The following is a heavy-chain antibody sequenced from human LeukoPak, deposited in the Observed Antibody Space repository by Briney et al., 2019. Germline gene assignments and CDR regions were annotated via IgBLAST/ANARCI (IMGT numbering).Heavy chain of an antibody. CDR2: IYYSGST. J-gene: IGHJ4*02. V-gene: IGHV4-59*08. CDR3: ARQRSYDSSGYYAYFDY. Sequence: SETLSLTCTVSGDSISSYYWSWIRQPPGKGLEWIGYIYYSGSTNYNPSLKSRVTISVDTSKNQFSLKLSSVTAADTAVYYCARQRSYDSSGYYAYFDYWGQGTLVTVSS. CDR1: GDSISSYY. D-gene: IGHD3-22*01.